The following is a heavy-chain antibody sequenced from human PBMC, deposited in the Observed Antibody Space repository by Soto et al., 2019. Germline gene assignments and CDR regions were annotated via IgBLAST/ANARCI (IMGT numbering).Heavy chain of an antibody. J-gene: IGHJ4*02. CDR2: IYYSGST. CDR3: ARVVGYDSSGYYYPPLYYFDY. D-gene: IGHD3-22*01. Sequence: PSETLSLTCTVSGGSVSSGDFYWSWIRQPPGKGLEWIGNIYYSGSTNYNPSLKSRATISVDTSISTAYMELSRLRSDDTAVYYCARVVGYDSSGYYYPPLYYFDYWGQGTLVTVSS. CDR1: GGSVSSGDFY. V-gene: IGHV4-61*08.